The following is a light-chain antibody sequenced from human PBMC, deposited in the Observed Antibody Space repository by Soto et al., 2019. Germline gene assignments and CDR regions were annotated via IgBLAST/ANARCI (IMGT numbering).Light chain of an antibody. CDR1: QSVSSN. J-gene: IGKJ2*01. CDR2: GAS. Sequence: EIVMTQSPATLSVSPGERATLSCRASQSVSSNLAWYQQKPGQAPRLLIYGASTRATGIPARFSGSGSGTEFTLTISSLRSEDFAVYYCQKYNNWPPRTFGQGNKLEIK. V-gene: IGKV3-15*01. CDR3: QKYNNWPPRT.